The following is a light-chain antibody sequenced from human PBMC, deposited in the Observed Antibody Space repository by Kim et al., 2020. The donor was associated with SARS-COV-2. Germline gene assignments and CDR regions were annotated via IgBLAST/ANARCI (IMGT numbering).Light chain of an antibody. CDR2: SNN. J-gene: IGLJ2*01. CDR1: SSNIGSNT. V-gene: IGLV1-44*01. Sequence: ELTQPPSASGTPGQRVTISCSGSSSNIGSNTVNWYQQLPGTAPKLLIYSNNQRSSGVPDRFSGSKSGTSASLAISGLQSEDEADYYCAAWDDSLSVVF. CDR3: AAWDDSLSVV.